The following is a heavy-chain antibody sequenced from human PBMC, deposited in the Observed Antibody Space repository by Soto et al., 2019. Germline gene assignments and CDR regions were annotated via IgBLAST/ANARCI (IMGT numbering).Heavy chain of an antibody. CDR1: GFTFTSYY. D-gene: IGHD3-10*01. CDR3: ARGGYRGLIWSGECYSVDYYGMDV. J-gene: IGHJ6*02. V-gene: IGHV1-46*01. Sequence: VQLVQSGAEVKRPGASIIISCEASGFTFTSYYFHWVRQAPGQGLERMGLINPSGGNTNYAEKFQGRVPVTRETAGRKVYQEWRSLRSDDTAVYYCARGGYRGLIWSGECYSVDYYGMDVWGQGTTVNVSS. CDR2: INPSGGNT.